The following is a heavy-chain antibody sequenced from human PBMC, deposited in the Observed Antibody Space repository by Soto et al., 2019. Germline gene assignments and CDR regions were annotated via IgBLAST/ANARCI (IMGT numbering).Heavy chain of an antibody. V-gene: IGHV1-8*01. D-gene: IGHD3-22*01. J-gene: IGHJ4*02. Sequence: ASVKVSCKASGYTFTSYDINWVRQATGQGLEWMGWMNPNSGNTGYAQKFQGRVTMTRNTSISTAYMELSSLRSEDTAVYYCAGVPYYDSSGYCPFGYWGRVTLVTVS. CDR1: GYTFTSYD. CDR2: MNPNSGNT. CDR3: AGVPYYDSSGYCPFGY.